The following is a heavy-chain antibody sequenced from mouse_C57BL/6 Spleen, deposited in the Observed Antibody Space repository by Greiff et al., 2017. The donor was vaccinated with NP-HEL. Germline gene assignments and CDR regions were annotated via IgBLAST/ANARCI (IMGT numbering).Heavy chain of an antibody. CDR2: INPSTGGT. CDR3: ARGDTTVVAIDY. CDR1: GYSFTGYY. J-gene: IGHJ2*01. Sequence: VQLQQSGPELVKPGASVKISCKASGYSFTGYYMNWVKQSPEKSLEWIGEINPSTGGTTYNQKFKAKATLTVDKSSSTAYMQLKSLTSEDSAVYYCARGDTTVVAIDYWGQGTTLTVSS. D-gene: IGHD1-1*01. V-gene: IGHV1-42*01.